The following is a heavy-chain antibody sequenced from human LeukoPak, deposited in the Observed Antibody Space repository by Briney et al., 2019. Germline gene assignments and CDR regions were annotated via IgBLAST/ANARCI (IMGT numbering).Heavy chain of an antibody. CDR3: TRRRELRFLELEPLGAFDI. Sequence: GGSLRLSCAASGFTFSGSAMHWVRQASGRGLEWVGRIRSKANSYATAYAASVEGRFTISRDDSKNTAYLQMNSLKTEDTAVYYCTRRRELRFLELEPLGAFDIWGQGTMVTVSS. J-gene: IGHJ3*02. D-gene: IGHD3-3*01. V-gene: IGHV3-73*01. CDR2: IRSKANSYAT. CDR1: GFTFSGSA.